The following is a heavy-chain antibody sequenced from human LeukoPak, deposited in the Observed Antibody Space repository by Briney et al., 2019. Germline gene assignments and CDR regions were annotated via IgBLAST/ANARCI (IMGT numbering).Heavy chain of an antibody. CDR1: GYTFTTYA. J-gene: IGHJ6*03. V-gene: IGHV1-3*03. CDR2: INAGNGNT. D-gene: IGHD3-10*01. Sequence: ASVKVSCKVSGYTFTTYAMHWVRQAPGQRLEWMGWINAGNGNTKYSQEFQGRVTITRDTSASTAYMELSSLRSEDMAVYYCARERTVGLLWFGELWRDYYYYYYMDVWGKGTTVTISS. CDR3: ARERTVGLLWFGELWRDYYYYYYMDV.